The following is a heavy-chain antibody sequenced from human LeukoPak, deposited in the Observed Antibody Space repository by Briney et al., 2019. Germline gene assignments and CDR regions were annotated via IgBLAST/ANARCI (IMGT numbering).Heavy chain of an antibody. D-gene: IGHD6-13*01. J-gene: IGHJ4*02. CDR2: IIPIFGTA. V-gene: IGHV1-69*06. CDR1: GGTFSSYA. CDR3: ARAKQQPYPSFDY. Sequence: GASVEVSCKASGGTFSSYAISWVRQAPGQGLEWMGGIIPIFGTANYAQKFQGRVTITADKSTSTAYMELSSLRSEDTAVYYCARAKQQPYPSFDYWGQGTLVAVSS.